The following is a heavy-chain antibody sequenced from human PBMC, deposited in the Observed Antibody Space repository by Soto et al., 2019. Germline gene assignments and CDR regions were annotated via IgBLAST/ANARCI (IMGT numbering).Heavy chain of an antibody. CDR3: AKGLWDILTGPPIDY. Sequence: GGSLRLSCAASGFTFSSYAMSWVRQAPGKRLEWVSAISGSGGSTYYADSVKGRFTISRDNSKNTLYLQMNSLRAEDTAVYYCAKGLWDILTGPPIDYWGQGTLVTVSS. J-gene: IGHJ4*02. CDR2: ISGSGGST. D-gene: IGHD3-9*01. CDR1: GFTFSSYA. V-gene: IGHV3-23*01.